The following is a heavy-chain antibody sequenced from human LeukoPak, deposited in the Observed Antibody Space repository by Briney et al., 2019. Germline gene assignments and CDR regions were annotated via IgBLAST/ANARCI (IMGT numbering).Heavy chain of an antibody. V-gene: IGHV1-18*01. Sequence: ASVKVSCKSSGYTFTNSVISWVRQAPGQGLEWMGWISAYNGYATYSQKFQGRVTMTRDTSISTAYMELSRLRSDDTAVYYCARAGGGGYDPYNWFDPWGQGTLVTVSS. CDR3: ARAGGGGYDPYNWFDP. D-gene: IGHD5-12*01. CDR2: ISAYNGYA. J-gene: IGHJ5*02. CDR1: GYTFTNSV.